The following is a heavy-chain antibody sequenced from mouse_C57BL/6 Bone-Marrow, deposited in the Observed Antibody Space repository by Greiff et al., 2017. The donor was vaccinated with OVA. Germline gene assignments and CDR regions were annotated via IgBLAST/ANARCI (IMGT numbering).Heavy chain of an antibody. CDR2: IYPRSGNT. J-gene: IGHJ2*01. V-gene: IGHV1-81*01. CDR3: ARRYGRTLRDY. CDR1: GYTFTSYG. D-gene: IGHD1-1*01. Sequence: QVQLKESGAELARPGASVKLSCKASGYTFTSYGISWVKQRTGQGLEWIGEIYPRSGNTYYNEKFKGKATLTADKSSSTAYMELRSLTSEDSAVYFCARRYGRTLRDYWGQGTTLTVS.